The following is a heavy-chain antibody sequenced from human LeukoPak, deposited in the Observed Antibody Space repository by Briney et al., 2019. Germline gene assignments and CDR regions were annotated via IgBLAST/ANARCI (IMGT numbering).Heavy chain of an antibody. CDR1: GYTFTSYG. J-gene: IGHJ4*02. Sequence: ASVKVSCKASGYTFTSYGIRWVRQAPGQGLEWMGWISAYNGNTNYAQKLQGRVTMTTDTSTSTAYMELRSLRSDDTAVYYCARDSLAKITIFGVVTRAFDYWGQGTLVTVSS. CDR2: ISAYNGNT. D-gene: IGHD3-3*01. V-gene: IGHV1-18*01. CDR3: ARDSLAKITIFGVVTRAFDY.